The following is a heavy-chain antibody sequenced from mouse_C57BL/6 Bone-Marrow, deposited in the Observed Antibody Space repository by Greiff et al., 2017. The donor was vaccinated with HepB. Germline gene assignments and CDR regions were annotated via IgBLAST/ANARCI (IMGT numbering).Heavy chain of an antibody. V-gene: IGHV10-1*01. CDR2: IRSKSNNYAT. D-gene: IGHD2-1*01. Sequence: EVQLVESGGGLVQPKGSLKLSCAASGFSFNTYAMNWVRQAPGKGLEWVARIRSKSNNYATYYADSVKDRFTISRDDSESMLYLQMNNLKTEDTAMYYCVTDLLGWYFDVWGTGTTVTVSS. CDR1: GFSFNTYA. J-gene: IGHJ1*03. CDR3: VTDLLGWYFDV.